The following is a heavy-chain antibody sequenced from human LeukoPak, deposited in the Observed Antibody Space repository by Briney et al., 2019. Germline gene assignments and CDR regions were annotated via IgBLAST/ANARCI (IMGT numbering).Heavy chain of an antibody. CDR1: GFTFSNYE. J-gene: IGHJ4*02. D-gene: IGHD3-22*01. V-gene: IGHV3-48*03. CDR2: ISTSGSTI. Sequence: PGGSLRLSCAASGFTFSNYEMNWVRQAPGKGLEWVSYISTSGSTIYYEDSVKGRFTISRDNAKNSLYLQMNSLRAEDTAVYYCARDGPAYYDSSGYSDYWGRGILVTVSS. CDR3: ARDGPAYYDSSGYSDY.